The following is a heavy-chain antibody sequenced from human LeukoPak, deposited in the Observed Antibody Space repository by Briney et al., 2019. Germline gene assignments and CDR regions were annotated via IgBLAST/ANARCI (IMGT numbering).Heavy chain of an antibody. CDR1: GGSISSYY. V-gene: IGHV4-59*01. CDR3: ARMIYYDILTGYSNYFDY. J-gene: IGHJ4*02. CDR2: IYYSGST. D-gene: IGHD3-9*01. Sequence: SETLSLTRTVSGGSISSYYRSWIRQPPGKGLEWIGYIYYSGSTNYNPSLKSRVTISVDTSKNQFSLKLSSVTAADTAVYYCARMIYYDILTGYSNYFDYWGQGTPVTVSS.